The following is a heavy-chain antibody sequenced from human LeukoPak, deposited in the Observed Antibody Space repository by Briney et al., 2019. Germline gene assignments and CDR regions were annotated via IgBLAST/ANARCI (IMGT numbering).Heavy chain of an antibody. D-gene: IGHD6-13*01. CDR1: GFTVSSNY. Sequence: PGGSLRLSCAASGFTVSSNYMSWVRQAPGKGLEWVPVIYSGGSTYYADSVKGRFTISRDNSKNTLYLQMNSLRAEDTAVYYCAREIAAAGLGYWGQGTLVTVSS. CDR2: IYSGGST. V-gene: IGHV3-66*02. CDR3: AREIAAAGLGY. J-gene: IGHJ4*02.